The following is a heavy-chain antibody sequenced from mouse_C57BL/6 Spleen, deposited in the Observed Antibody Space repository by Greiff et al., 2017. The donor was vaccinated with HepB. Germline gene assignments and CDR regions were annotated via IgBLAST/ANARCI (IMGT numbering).Heavy chain of an antibody. D-gene: IGHD6-2*01. CDR2: IRNKANNHAT. CDR1: GFTFSDAW. J-gene: IGHJ2*01. CDR3: TYQVSSYFDY. Sequence: EVQRVESGGGLVQPGGSMKLSCAASGFTFSDAWMDWVRQSPEKGLEWVAEIRNKANNHATYYAESVKGRFTISRDYSKSSVYLQMNSLRAEDTGIYYCTYQVSSYFDYWGQGTTLTVSS. V-gene: IGHV6-6*01.